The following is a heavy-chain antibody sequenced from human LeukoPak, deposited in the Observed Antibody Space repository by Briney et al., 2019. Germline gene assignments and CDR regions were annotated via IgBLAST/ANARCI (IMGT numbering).Heavy chain of an antibody. CDR1: GGSISSSSYY. D-gene: IGHD1-26*01. J-gene: IGHJ4*02. CDR3: ARQEARRTGAFDY. CDR2: IYYSGST. V-gene: IGHV4-39*01. Sequence: SETLSLTCTVSGGSISSSSYYWGWIRQPPGKGLEWIGSIYYSGSTYYNPSLKSRVTISVDTSKKQFSLKLSSVTAADTAVYYCARQEARRTGAFDYWGQGTLVTVSS.